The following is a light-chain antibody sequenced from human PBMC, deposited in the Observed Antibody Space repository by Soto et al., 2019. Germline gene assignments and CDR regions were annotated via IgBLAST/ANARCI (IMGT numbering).Light chain of an antibody. V-gene: IGKV3-15*01. J-gene: IGKJ5*01. Sequence: EIVMTQSPATLSVSPGESATLSCRASQNVGSGLAWYQQKPGQAPRLLIYGASTRATGVPDRFSGSGFGTHFTLTISSLQSEDFAVFYCQQYNTWPPITFGQGTRLEIK. CDR2: GAS. CDR3: QQYNTWPPIT. CDR1: QNVGSG.